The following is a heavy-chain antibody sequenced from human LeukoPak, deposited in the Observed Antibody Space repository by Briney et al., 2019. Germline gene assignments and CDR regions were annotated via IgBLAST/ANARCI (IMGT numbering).Heavy chain of an antibody. J-gene: IGHJ5*02. Sequence: SETLSLTCTVSGGSISSSSYYWGWIRQPPGKGLEWIGSIYYSGSTYYNPSLKSRVTISVDTSKNQFSLKLSSVTAADTAVYYCARDLFGVVTYNWFDPWGQGTLVTVSS. CDR3: ARDLFGVVTYNWFDP. D-gene: IGHD3-3*01. CDR1: GGSISSSSYY. CDR2: IYYSGST. V-gene: IGHV4-39*07.